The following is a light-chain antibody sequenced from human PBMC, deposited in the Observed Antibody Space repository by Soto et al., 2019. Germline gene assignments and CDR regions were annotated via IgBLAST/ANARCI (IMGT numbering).Light chain of an antibody. V-gene: IGLV2-14*01. CDR1: STDVGGYNY. CDR3: GSYTSTDTPFV. CDR2: EVN. J-gene: IGLJ1*01. Sequence: QSVLAQPSSVSGSPGQSITISCTGTSTDVGGYNYVSWYQHHSGKGPKLIIYEVNNRPSGVSDRFSGSKSGNKASLTISNLEAEDESDYYCGSYTSTDTPFVFGTGTKGTVL.